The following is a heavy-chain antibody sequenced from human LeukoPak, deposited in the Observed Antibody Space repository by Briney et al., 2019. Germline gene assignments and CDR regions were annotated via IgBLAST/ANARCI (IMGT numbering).Heavy chain of an antibody. CDR3: ARVGQGGNYFDY. J-gene: IGHJ4*02. CDR2: ISSSGSTI. V-gene: IGHV3-11*04. D-gene: IGHD2-15*01. Sequence: NTGGSLRLSCAASGFTFSNAWMSWIRQAPGKGLEWVSYISSSGSTIYYADSVKGRFTISRDNAKNSLYLQMNSLRAEDTAVYYCARVGQGGNYFDYWGQGTLVTVSS. CDR1: GFTFSNAW.